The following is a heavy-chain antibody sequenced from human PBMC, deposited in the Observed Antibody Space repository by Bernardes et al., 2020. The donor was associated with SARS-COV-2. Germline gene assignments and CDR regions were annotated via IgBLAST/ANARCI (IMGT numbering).Heavy chain of an antibody. J-gene: IGHJ6*02. CDR1: GFTFSSYW. V-gene: IGHV3-7*05. D-gene: IGHD3-9*01. CDR3: ARDTERYYDILTGYYPGYYYGKDG. CDR2: IKQDGSEK. Sequence: GGSLRLSCAASGFTFSSYWMSWVRQAPGKGLEWVANIKQDGSEKYYVDSVKGRFTISRDNAKNSLYLQMNSLRAEDTAVYYCARDTERYYDILTGYYPGYYYGKDGWGQGTTVTASS.